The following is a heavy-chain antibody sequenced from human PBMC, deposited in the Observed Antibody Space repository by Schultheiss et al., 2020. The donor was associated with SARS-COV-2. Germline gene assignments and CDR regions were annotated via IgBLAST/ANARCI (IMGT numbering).Heavy chain of an antibody. V-gene: IGHV4-39*07. CDR2: IYHSGST. CDR1: GGSISSSSYY. J-gene: IGHJ4*02. D-gene: IGHD6-19*01. Sequence: SQTLSLTCTVSGGSISSSSYYWGWIRQPPGKGLEWIGEIYHSGSTNYNPSLKSRVTISVDTSKNQFSLKLSSVTAADTAVYYCARDRGGWGFDYWGQGTLVTVSS. CDR3: ARDRGGWGFDY.